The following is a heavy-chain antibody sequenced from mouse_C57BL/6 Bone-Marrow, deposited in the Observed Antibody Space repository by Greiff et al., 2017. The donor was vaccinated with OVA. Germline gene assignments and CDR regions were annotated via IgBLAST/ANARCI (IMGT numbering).Heavy chain of an antibody. CDR2: IHPNSGST. V-gene: IGHV1-64*01. J-gene: IGHJ2*01. Sequence: QVQLKQPGAELVKPGASVKLSCKASGYTFTSYWMHWVKQRPGQGLEWIGMIHPNSGSTNYNEKFKSKATLTVDKSSSTAYMQLSSLTSEDSAVYYCALDSSGFDYWGQGTTLTVSS. CDR3: ALDSSGFDY. CDR1: GYTFTSYW. D-gene: IGHD3-2*02.